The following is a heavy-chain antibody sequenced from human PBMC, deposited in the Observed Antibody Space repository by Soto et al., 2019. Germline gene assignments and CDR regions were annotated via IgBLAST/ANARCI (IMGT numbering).Heavy chain of an antibody. D-gene: IGHD1-1*01. V-gene: IGHV1-69*13. CDR3: ARDKDRLQLGGNYYYIMDV. CDR2: IIPIFPTP. CDR1: GYTLTELS. J-gene: IGHJ6*02. Sequence: SVKVSCKVSGYTLTELSMHWVRQAPGQGLEWMGGIIPIFPTPDYAQKFQGRVTITADESTTTTYMEMTSLRSEDTAIYYCARDKDRLQLGGNYYYIMDVWGQGTTVTVSS.